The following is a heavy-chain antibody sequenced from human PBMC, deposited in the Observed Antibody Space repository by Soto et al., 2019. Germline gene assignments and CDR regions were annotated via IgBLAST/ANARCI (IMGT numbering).Heavy chain of an antibody. CDR3: AKDPLVAGTGLPYYFDY. V-gene: IGHV3-9*01. CDR1: GFTFDDYA. CDR2: ISWNSGSI. J-gene: IGHJ4*02. Sequence: GGSLRLSCAASGFTFDDYAMHWVRQAPGKGLEWVSGISWNSGSIGYADSVKGRFTISRDNAKNSLYLQMNSLRAEDTALYYCAKDPLVAGTGLPYYFDYWGQGTLVTVSS. D-gene: IGHD6-19*01.